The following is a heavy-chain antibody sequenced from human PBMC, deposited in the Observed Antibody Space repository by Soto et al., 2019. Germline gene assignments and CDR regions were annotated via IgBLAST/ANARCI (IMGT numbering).Heavy chain of an antibody. CDR2: IYPGYSDT. CDR3: ARGYCTTTICDPWFDP. V-gene: IGHV5-51*01. J-gene: IGHJ5*02. Sequence: CTSYWIAWVSQMPGKGVKWMGIIYPGYSDTRYSPSFQGQVTISADKSNTTAYLQWSSLKASDTAMYYCARGYCTTTICDPWFDPWGQGTLVTVSS. D-gene: IGHD2-2*01. CDR1: CTSYW.